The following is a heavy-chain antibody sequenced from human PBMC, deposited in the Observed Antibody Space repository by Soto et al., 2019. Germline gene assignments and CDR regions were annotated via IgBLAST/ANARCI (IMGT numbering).Heavy chain of an antibody. V-gene: IGHV2-70*11. D-gene: IGHD6-13*01. CDR2: IDWDDDK. CDR1: GFSLSTSGMC. CDR3: ARIPYSRLRSQVSAAGTRPYAPLSYYGMDV. J-gene: IGHJ6*02. Sequence: SGPTLVNPTQTLTLTCTFSGFSLSTSGMCVSWIRQPPGKALEWLARIDWDDDKYYSTSLKTRLTISNDTSKNQVVLTMTNMDPVDTATYYCARIPYSRLRSQVSAAGTRPYAPLSYYGMDVWGQGTTVTVSS.